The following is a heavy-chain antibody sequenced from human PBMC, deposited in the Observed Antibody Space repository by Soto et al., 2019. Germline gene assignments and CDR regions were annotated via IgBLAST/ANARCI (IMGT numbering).Heavy chain of an antibody. V-gene: IGHV1-2*04. D-gene: IGHD5-18*01. CDR2: INPNSGDT. CDR1: GYTFTAYY. Sequence: QVQLVQSGAEVKKLGASVKVSCKASGYTFTAYYIHWVRQAPGQGLEWVGWINPNSGDTNYVQRFQGWVTMTGDTSVSTAYMDLTRLRSDDTAVYYCARGGYTYGYGLDYWGQGTLVTISS. J-gene: IGHJ4*02. CDR3: ARGGYTYGYGLDY.